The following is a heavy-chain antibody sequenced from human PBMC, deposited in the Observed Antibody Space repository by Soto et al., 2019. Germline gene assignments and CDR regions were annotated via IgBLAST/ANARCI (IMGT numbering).Heavy chain of an antibody. CDR3: ARDLLYYDSSGYLGY. V-gene: IGHV3-30-3*01. CDR1: GFTFSSYA. CDR2: ISYDGSNK. D-gene: IGHD3-22*01. J-gene: IGHJ4*02. Sequence: QVQLVESGGGVVQPGRSLRLSCAASGFTFSSYAMHWVRQAPGKGLEWVAVISYDGSNKYYADSVKGRFTISRDNSKNTLYLQMNSLRAEDTAVYYCARDLLYYDSSGYLGYWGQGTLVTVSS.